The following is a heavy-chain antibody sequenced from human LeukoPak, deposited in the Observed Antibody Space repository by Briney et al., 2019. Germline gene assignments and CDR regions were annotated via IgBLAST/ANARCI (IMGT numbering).Heavy chain of an antibody. CDR1: GFILSRHW. D-gene: IGHD1-7*01. CDR2: IKKDGSEK. V-gene: IGHV3-7*04. J-gene: IGHJ4*02. Sequence: GGSLRLSCAASGFILSRHWMSWVRQAPGKGLEWVANIKKDGSEKYYVDSVLGRFTISRDNAENSLHLQMNSLRAEDTAVYHCARGGPTELDFDYWGRGTLVTVSS. CDR3: ARGGPTELDFDY.